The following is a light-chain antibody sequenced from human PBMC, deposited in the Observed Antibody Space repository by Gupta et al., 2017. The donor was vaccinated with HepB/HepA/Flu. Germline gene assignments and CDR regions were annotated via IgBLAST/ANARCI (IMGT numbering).Light chain of an antibody. Sequence: QSVLTQPPSVSGAPGQRVTISCTGSSSNIGASYGVHWYQHLPGTAPNLLIYGNNNRPSGVPDRFSGSKSGTSASLAIXGXQAEDEXDYYCQSYDSSLSGVIFGGGTKLTVL. CDR1: SSNIGASYG. CDR2: GNN. J-gene: IGLJ2*01. V-gene: IGLV1-40*01. CDR3: QSYDSSLSGVI.